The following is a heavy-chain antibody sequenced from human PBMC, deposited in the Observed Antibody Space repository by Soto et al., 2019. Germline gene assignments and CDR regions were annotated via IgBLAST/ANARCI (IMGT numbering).Heavy chain of an antibody. J-gene: IGHJ4*02. CDR1: GYTFTSYY. CDR2: INPNSGDT. V-gene: IGHV1-2*02. D-gene: IGHD3-22*01. Sequence: RASVKVSCKASGYTFTSYYMHWVRQAPGQGLEWMGWINPNSGDTNYALNFQGRVTMTRDTSISTAHMELSRLRSDDTAVYYCARVWNYYDSRGHFAYWGQGTLVTVSS. CDR3: ARVWNYYDSRGHFAY.